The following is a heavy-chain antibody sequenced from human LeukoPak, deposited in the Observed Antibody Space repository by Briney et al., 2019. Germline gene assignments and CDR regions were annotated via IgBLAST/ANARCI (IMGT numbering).Heavy chain of an antibody. Sequence: GWSLRLSCAASGFTFTSYAMSWVRQAPGKGLEWVSIISGGCGSTFYADSVKGRFTISRDNSKNTLYLQMNSLRAEDTAVYYCAKGRRDIVVVVPATPSDFWGQGTLVTVSS. D-gene: IGHD2-15*01. J-gene: IGHJ4*02. CDR3: AKGRRDIVVVVPATPSDF. V-gene: IGHV3-23*01. CDR2: ISGGCGST. CDR1: GFTFTSYA.